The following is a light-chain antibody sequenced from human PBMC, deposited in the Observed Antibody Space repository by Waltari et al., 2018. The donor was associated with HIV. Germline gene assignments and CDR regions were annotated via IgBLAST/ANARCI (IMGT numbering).Light chain of an antibody. CDR1: NIGSKG. CDR3: QVWDSSTDLRV. J-gene: IGLJ2*01. V-gene: IGLV3-21*02. CDR2: DDS. Sequence: SYVLTQPPSVSVAPGQTARITCGGDNIGSKGVHWYQKKPSQAPVLVVYDDSDRPSGIPERCSGSSSWNTATLTISRVEAGDEADFYCQVWDSSTDLRVFGGGTKLTVL.